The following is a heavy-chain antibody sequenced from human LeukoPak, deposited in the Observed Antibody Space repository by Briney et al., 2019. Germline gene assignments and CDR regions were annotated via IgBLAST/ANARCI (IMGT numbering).Heavy chain of an antibody. D-gene: IGHD2-21*02. J-gene: IGHJ4*02. Sequence: ASVKVSCKASGYTFTSYGIGWVRQAPGQGLEWMGWISAYNGNTNDAQKLQGRVTMTTDTSTSTAYMELRSLRSDDTAVYYCARYRIGCGGDCYSLVDYWGQGTLVTVSS. CDR3: ARYRIGCGGDCYSLVDY. V-gene: IGHV1-18*01. CDR2: ISAYNGNT. CDR1: GYTFTSYG.